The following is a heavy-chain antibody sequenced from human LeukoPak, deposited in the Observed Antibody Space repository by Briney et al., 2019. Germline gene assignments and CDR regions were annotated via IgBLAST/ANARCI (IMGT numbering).Heavy chain of an antibody. J-gene: IGHJ4*02. CDR1: GFTFSAFG. CDR2: ITNSGGST. D-gene: IGHD6-13*01. CDR3: AKTRPLDSSSWSHGDY. V-gene: IGHV3-23*01. Sequence: GGSLRLSCAASGFTFSAFGMNWVRQAPGKGLEWVSTITNSGGSTYYVDSVKGRFTISRDNSKNTLYLQMNSLRAEDTAVYYCAKTRPLDSSSWSHGDYWGQGTLVTVSS.